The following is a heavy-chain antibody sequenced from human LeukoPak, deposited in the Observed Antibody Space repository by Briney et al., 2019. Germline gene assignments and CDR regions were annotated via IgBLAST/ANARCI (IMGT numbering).Heavy chain of an antibody. CDR2: ISGTGDST. Sequence: GGSLRLSCTASGFTFSIYAMSWVRRAPGKELEWVSGISGTGDSTFYADSVKGRFTISRDNSKNTLYLQMNTLRAEDTAVYYCAKDAHYYDSGGYYAPFDCWGQGTLVTVSS. CDR1: GFTFSIYA. CDR3: AKDAHYYDSGGYYAPFDC. D-gene: IGHD3-22*01. V-gene: IGHV3-23*01. J-gene: IGHJ4*02.